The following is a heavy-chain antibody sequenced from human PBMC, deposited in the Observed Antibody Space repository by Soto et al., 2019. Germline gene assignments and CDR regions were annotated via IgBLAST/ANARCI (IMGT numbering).Heavy chain of an antibody. V-gene: IGHV3-23*01. CDR1: GFTFSSYA. CDR2: ISGSGGST. D-gene: IGHD4-17*01. CDR3: AKFDGLRVDRYYYYYMDV. J-gene: IGHJ6*03. Sequence: GGSLRLSCAASGFTFSSYAMSWVRQAPGKGLEWVSAISGSGGSTYYADSVKGRFTISRDNSKNTLYLQMNSLRAEDTAVYYCAKFDGLRVDRYYYYYMDVWGKGTTVTVSS.